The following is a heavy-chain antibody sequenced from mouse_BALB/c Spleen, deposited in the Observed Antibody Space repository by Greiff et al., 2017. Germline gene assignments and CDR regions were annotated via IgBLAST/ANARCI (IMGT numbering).Heavy chain of an antibody. Sequence: EVQLQESGPGLVKPSQSLSLTCTVTGYSITSDYAWNWIRQFPGNKLEWMGYISYSGSTSYNPSLKSRISITRDTSKNQFFLQLNSVTTEDTATYYCARLLLKGYAMDYWGQGTSVTVSS. J-gene: IGHJ4*01. V-gene: IGHV3-2*02. D-gene: IGHD1-1*01. CDR1: GYSITSDYA. CDR2: ISYSGST. CDR3: ARLLLKGYAMDY.